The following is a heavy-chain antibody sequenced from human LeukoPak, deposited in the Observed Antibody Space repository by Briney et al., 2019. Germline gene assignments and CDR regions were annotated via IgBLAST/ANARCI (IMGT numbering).Heavy chain of an antibody. CDR3: IVAVAGVDY. CDR1: GFTFSSYSMN. Sequence: GSLRLSCAASGFTFSSYSMNWVRQPPGKGLEWIGSIYYSGSTYYNPSLKSRVTISVDTSKNQFSLKLSSVTAADTAVYYCIVAVAGVDYWGQGTLVTVSS. D-gene: IGHD6-19*01. CDR2: IYYSGST. V-gene: IGHV4-59*05. J-gene: IGHJ4*02.